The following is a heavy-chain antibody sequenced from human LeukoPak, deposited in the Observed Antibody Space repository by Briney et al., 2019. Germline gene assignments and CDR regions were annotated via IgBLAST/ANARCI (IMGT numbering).Heavy chain of an antibody. Sequence: ASVKVSRKASGYTFAGYYMHWVRQAPGQGLEWMGWINPNSGDTNSAQKFQGRVTMTSDTSISTAYMELSRLRSDDTAVYYCARAVAAIVNWFDPWGQGTLVTVSS. V-gene: IGHV1-2*02. CDR2: INPNSGDT. J-gene: IGHJ5*02. CDR3: ARAVAAIVNWFDP. CDR1: GYTFAGYY. D-gene: IGHD6-13*01.